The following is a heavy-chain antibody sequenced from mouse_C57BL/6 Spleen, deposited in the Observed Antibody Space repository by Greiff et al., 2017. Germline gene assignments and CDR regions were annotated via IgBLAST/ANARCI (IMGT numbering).Heavy chain of an antibody. V-gene: IGHV1-50*01. CDR3: ARMIYYDDDEAFAY. CDR2: IDPSDSYT. Sequence: QVQLQQPGAELVKPGASVNLSCKASGYTFTSYWLQWVKQRPGQGLEWIGEIDPSDSYTNYNQKFKGKATLTVDTSSSTAFMQLSILTSEDSAVYYGARMIYYDDDEAFAYWGQGTLVTVSA. J-gene: IGHJ3*01. D-gene: IGHD2-4*01. CDR1: GYTFTSYW.